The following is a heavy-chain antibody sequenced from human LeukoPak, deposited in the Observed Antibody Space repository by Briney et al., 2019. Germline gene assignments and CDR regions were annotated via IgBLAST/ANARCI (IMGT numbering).Heavy chain of an antibody. V-gene: IGHV3-30*18. J-gene: IGHJ4*02. Sequence: GGSPRLSCAASGFTFSSYGMHWVRQAPGKGLKWVAVISYDGSNKYYADSVKGRFTISRDNSKNTLYLQMNSLRAEDTAVYYCAKGDCSSTSCYMVDYWGQGTLVTVSS. CDR1: GFTFSSYG. CDR2: ISYDGSNK. D-gene: IGHD2-2*02. CDR3: AKGDCSSTSCYMVDY.